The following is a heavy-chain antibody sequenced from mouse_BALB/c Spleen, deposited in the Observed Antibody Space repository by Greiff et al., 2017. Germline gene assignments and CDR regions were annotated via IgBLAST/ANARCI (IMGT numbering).Heavy chain of an antibody. CDR1: GYTFTDYA. CDR3: ARGITTATWGYYAMDY. CDR2: ISTYYGDA. V-gene: IGHV1S137*01. J-gene: IGHJ4*01. Sequence: LQESGAELVRPGVSVKISCKGSGYTFTDYAMHWVKQSHAKSLEWIGVISTYYGDASYNQKFKGKATMTVDKSSSTAYMELARLTSEDSAIYYCARGITTATWGYYAMDYWGQGTSVTVSS. D-gene: IGHD1-2*01.